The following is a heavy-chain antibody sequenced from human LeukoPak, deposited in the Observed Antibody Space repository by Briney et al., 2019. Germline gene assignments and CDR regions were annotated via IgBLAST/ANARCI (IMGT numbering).Heavy chain of an antibody. CDR2: ISAYNGNT. J-gene: IGHJ6*02. CDR1: GYTFTSYG. Sequence: GASVKVSCKASGYTFTSYGISWVRQAPGQGLEWMGWISAYNGNTNYARKLQGRVTMTTDTSTSTAYMELRSLRSDDTAVYYCATRPDNYGDYSYYGMDVWGQGTTVTVSS. CDR3: ATRPDNYGDYSYYGMDV. V-gene: IGHV1-18*01. D-gene: IGHD5-24*01.